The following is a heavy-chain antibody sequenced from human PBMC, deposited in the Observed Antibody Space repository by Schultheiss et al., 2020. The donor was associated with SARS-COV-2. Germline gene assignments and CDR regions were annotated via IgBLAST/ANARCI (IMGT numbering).Heavy chain of an antibody. J-gene: IGHJ6*02. CDR1: GGSFSGYY. V-gene: IGHV4-34*01. CDR2: INHSGRT. D-gene: IGHD4-17*01. Sequence: SETLSLTCAVYGGSFSGYYWSWIRQPPGKGLEWIGEINHSGRTNYNPSLKSRVTISVDTSKNQFSLKLSSVTAADTAVYYCARDGYGDYDYYYYGMDVWGQGTMVTVSS. CDR3: ARDGYGDYDYYYYGMDV.